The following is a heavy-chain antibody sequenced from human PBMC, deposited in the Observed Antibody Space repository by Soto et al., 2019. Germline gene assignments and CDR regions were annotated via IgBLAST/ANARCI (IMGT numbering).Heavy chain of an antibody. CDR3: ATLPRLDGMDV. Sequence: SETLSLTCAVSCYSISSGHSWGWIRQPPGKGLEWMGSIFHTGSTYYNPSLKSRVTLSVDTSKNQFSLKLSSVTAADTAVYFCATLPRLDGMDVWGQGTTVTVSS. J-gene: IGHJ6*02. CDR1: CYSISSGHS. V-gene: IGHV4-38-2*01. D-gene: IGHD6-25*01. CDR2: IFHTGST.